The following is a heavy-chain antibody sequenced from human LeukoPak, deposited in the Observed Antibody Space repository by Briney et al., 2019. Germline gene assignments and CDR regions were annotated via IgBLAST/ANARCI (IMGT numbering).Heavy chain of an antibody. CDR3: AELGITMIGGV. V-gene: IGHV3-21*01. CDR1: GFTFSSYS. J-gene: IGHJ6*04. Sequence: GGSLRLSCAASGFTFSSYSMNWVRQAPGKGLEWVPSISSSSSYIYYADSVKGRFTISRDNAKNSLYLQMNSLRAEDTAVHYCAELGITMIGGVWGKGTTVTISS. CDR2: ISSSSSYI. D-gene: IGHD3-10*02.